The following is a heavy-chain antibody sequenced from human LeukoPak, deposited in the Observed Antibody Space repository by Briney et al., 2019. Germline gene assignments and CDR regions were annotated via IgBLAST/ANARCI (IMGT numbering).Heavy chain of an antibody. J-gene: IGHJ4*02. CDR2: IDWDDDK. Sequence: SGPALVKPTQTLTLTCTFSGFSLSTSGMCVSWIRQPPGEALEWLARIDWDDDKYYSTSLKTRLTISKDTSKNQVVLTMTNMDPVDTATYYWARIVPHSHQYGYWGQGTLVTVSS. V-gene: IGHV2-70*11. D-gene: IGHD2-15*01. CDR3: ARIVPHSHQYGY. CDR1: GFSLSTSGMC.